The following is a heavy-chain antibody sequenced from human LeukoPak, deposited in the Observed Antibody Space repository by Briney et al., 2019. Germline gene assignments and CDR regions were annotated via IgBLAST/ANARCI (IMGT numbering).Heavy chain of an antibody. CDR1: GGSFSGYY. D-gene: IGHD3-10*01. CDR3: ARDHPYYGSGSFRNRPFDY. J-gene: IGHJ4*02. CDR2: INHSGST. V-gene: IGHV4-34*01. Sequence: SETLSLTCAVYGGSFSGYYWSWIRQPPGKGLEWIGEINHSGSTNYNPSLKSRVTISVDTSKNQFSLKLSSVTAADTAVYYCARDHPYYGSGSFRNRPFDYWGQGTLATVSS.